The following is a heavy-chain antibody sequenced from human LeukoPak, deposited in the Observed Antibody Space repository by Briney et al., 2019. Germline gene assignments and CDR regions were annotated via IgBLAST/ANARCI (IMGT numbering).Heavy chain of an antibody. CDR2: ISGSGGSI. CDR3: AKDRGKQWPNWYFDV. Sequence: GGSLRLSCAASGVTFSTYAMSWVRQAPGKGQEWVSTISGSGGSIYYADPVKGQLTISRDNSKNTLYLQMSSLRAEDTAVYYCAKDRGKQWPNWYFDVWGRGTLLTVSS. D-gene: IGHD6-19*01. CDR1: GVTFSTYA. V-gene: IGHV3-23*01. J-gene: IGHJ2*01.